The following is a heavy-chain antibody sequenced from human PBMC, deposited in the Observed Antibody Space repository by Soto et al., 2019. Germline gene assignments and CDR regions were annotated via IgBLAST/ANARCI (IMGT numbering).Heavy chain of an antibody. Sequence: QVQLVQSGAEVKKPGASVKVSCKASGYTFTGYYMHWVRQAPGQGLEWIGWINPNSGGTNYAQKFQGWVTMTRDTSISTAYMELSRLRSDDTAVYYCARETAYCGGDCNAFDIWGQGTMVTVSS. V-gene: IGHV1-2*04. J-gene: IGHJ3*02. D-gene: IGHD2-21*02. CDR3: ARETAYCGGDCNAFDI. CDR1: GYTFTGYY. CDR2: INPNSGGT.